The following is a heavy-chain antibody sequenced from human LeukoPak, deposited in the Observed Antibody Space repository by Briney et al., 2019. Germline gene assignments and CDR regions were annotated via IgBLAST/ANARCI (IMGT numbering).Heavy chain of an antibody. Sequence: SETLSLTCSVSGGSITSTYYWGWIRQPPGKGLEWIGSMYYSGSTYYNPSLKSRVTISVDTSKNQFSLKLSSVTAADTAVYYCARASRTYVDPFDYWGQGTLVTVSS. V-gene: IGHV4-39*07. J-gene: IGHJ4*02. D-gene: IGHD3-16*01. CDR3: ARASRTYVDPFDY. CDR1: GGSITSTYY. CDR2: MYYSGST.